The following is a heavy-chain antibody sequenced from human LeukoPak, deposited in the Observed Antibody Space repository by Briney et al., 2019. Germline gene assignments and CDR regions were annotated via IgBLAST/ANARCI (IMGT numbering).Heavy chain of an antibody. CDR3: ARTDGSGSTYFDY. D-gene: IGHD3-10*01. CDR1: GYTFTGYY. V-gene: IGHV1-18*04. Sequence: GASVKVSCKASGYTFTGYYMHWVRQAPGQGLEWMGWISAYNGNTNYAQKLQGRVTMTTDTSTSTAYMELRSLRSDDTAVYYCARTDGSGSTYFDYWGQGTLVTVSS. J-gene: IGHJ4*02. CDR2: ISAYNGNT.